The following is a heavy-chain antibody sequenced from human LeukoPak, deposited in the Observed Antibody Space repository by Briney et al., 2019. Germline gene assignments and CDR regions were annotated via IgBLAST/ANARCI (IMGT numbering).Heavy chain of an antibody. CDR2: MSYDGSNK. CDR1: GFTFSSYG. D-gene: IGHD6-19*01. CDR3: AKGGMYSSGWYGYFQH. J-gene: IGHJ1*01. V-gene: IGHV3-30*18. Sequence: GGSLRLSCAASGFTFSSYGMHWVRQAPGKGLEWVAVMSYDGSNKYYADSVKGRFTISRDNSKNTLYLQMNSLRAEDTAVYYCAKGGMYSSGWYGYFQHWGQGTLVTVSS.